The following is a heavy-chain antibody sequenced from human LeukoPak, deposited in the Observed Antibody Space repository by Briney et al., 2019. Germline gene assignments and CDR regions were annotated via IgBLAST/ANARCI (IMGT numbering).Heavy chain of an antibody. CDR1: GYTFTSYY. Sequence: ASVKVSCKASGYTFTSYYMHWVRQAPGQGLEWMGIINPSGGSTSYAQKFQGRVTMTRDTSTSTVYMELSSLRSEDTAVYYCARDLDPLPGYYVSSEEVFDIWGQGTMVTVSS. J-gene: IGHJ3*02. CDR2: INPSGGST. D-gene: IGHD3-22*01. V-gene: IGHV1-46*01. CDR3: ARDLDPLPGYYVSSEEVFDI.